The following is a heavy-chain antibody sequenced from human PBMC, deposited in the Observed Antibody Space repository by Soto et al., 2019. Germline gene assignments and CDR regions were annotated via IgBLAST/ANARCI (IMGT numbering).Heavy chain of an antibody. CDR1: GYTFTSYG. CDR2: ISAYNGNT. CDR3: ARVVGGRVTIPTLGWFDP. Sequence: QVQLVQSGAEVKKPGASVKVSCKASGYTFTSYGISWVRQAPGQGLEWMGWISAYNGNTNYAQKLQGRVTMTTDTSTSTAYMELRSLISDDTAVYYCARVVGGRVTIPTLGWFDPWGQGTLVTVSS. J-gene: IGHJ5*02. D-gene: IGHD3-3*01. V-gene: IGHV1-18*01.